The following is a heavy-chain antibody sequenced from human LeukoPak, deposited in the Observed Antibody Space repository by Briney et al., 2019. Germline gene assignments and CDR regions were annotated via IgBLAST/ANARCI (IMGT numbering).Heavy chain of an antibody. J-gene: IGHJ6*02. Sequence: GGSLRLSCAASGFTFDDYAMHWVRHAPGKGLEWVANINRDGSERYYVDSVKGRFTISRDDAKSSLYLQMNSLRAEDTAVYYCARRNAMDVWGQGTTVIVFS. CDR1: GFTFDDYA. CDR2: INRDGSER. CDR3: ARRNAMDV. V-gene: IGHV3-7*03.